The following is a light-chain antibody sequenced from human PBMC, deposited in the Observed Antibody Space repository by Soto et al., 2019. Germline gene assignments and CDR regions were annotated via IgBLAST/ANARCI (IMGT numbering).Light chain of an antibody. CDR1: QDIIND. J-gene: IGKJ5*01. CDR3: QQYNSWPPIT. CDR2: AAS. Sequence: DIQRTQSPSSLSASVGDRVTITCRASQDIINDLGWYQQKPGKAPQRLIYAASSLHSGVPSRFSGSGSGTEFTLTISSLQSEDFAVYYCQQYNSWPPITFGQGTRLEI. V-gene: IGKV1-17*01.